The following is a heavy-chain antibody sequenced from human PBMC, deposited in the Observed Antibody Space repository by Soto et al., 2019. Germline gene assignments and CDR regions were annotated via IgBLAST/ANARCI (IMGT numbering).Heavy chain of an antibody. J-gene: IGHJ4*02. CDR2: IYWDDET. V-gene: IGHV2-5*02. Sequence: QITLKESGPTLVKPTQTLTLTCTFSGFSLSTSGVGVGWIRQPPGKALEWLAIIYWDDETRSSPSLKTRLTATKDTSKNRVVRTMANLDPVDTATYYCAHRAYFDSGKQFDYWGQGTLVSVSS. CDR3: AHRAYFDSGKQFDY. CDR1: GFSLSTSGVG. D-gene: IGHD3-10*01.